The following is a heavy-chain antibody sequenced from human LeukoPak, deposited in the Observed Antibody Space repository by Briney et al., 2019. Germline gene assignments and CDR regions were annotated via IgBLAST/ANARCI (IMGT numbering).Heavy chain of an antibody. V-gene: IGHV7-4-1*02. CDR2: INTNTGNP. CDR1: GYTFTSYG. J-gene: IGHJ4*02. CDR3: ARDTADVDIVATITTY. D-gene: IGHD5-12*01. Sequence: ASVKVSCKASGYTFTSYGISWVRQAPGQGLERMGWINTNTGNPTYAQGFTGRFVFSLDTSVSTAYLQISSLKAEDTAVYYCARDTADVDIVATITTYWGQGTLVTVSS.